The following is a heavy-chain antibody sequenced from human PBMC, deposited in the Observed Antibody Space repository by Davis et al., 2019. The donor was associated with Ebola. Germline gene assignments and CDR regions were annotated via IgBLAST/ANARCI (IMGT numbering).Heavy chain of an antibody. CDR1: GSSFTGYM. CDR2: VYSDDSDS. J-gene: IGHJ6*02. Sequence: GESLNISCKTSGSSFTGYMICWVRQVPGKRVEWMGIVYSDDSDSAYSPSFQGHVTISTDKSISTAYLQWSSLKASDTAMYYCARLEHSSSWYIGMDVWGQGTTVTVSS. D-gene: IGHD6-13*01. V-gene: IGHV5-51*01. CDR3: ARLEHSSSWYIGMDV.